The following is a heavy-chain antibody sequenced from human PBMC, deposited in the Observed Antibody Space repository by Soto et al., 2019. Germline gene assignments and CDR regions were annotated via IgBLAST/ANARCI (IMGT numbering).Heavy chain of an antibody. V-gene: IGHV1-69*06. CDR2: IIPILGTL. Sequence: QVQLVQSGAEVKKPGSSVKVSCKASGDTFNRYSISWVRQAPGQGLEWMGGIIPILGTLLYAENFQGRVAMTAEKSTSTAYMELSSLTSEDTAMYFCATGGLGGSYVFDYWGQGALVTVSS. CDR3: ATGGLGGSYVFDY. CDR1: GDTFNRYS. J-gene: IGHJ4*02. D-gene: IGHD1-26*01.